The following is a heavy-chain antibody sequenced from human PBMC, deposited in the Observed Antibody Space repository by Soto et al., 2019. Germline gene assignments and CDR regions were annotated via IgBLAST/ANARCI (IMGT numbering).Heavy chain of an antibody. CDR1: GFTFSDYY. Sequence: QVQLVESGGGLVKPGGSLRLSCAASGFTFSDYYMSWIRQAPGKGLEWVSYISSSGSTIYYADSVKGRFTISRDNAKNSLYLQMNSLTAEDTAVYYCATVRYCSGGNCYSSYFYMDVWGKGTTVTVSS. V-gene: IGHV3-11*01. CDR3: ATVRYCSGGNCYSSYFYMDV. D-gene: IGHD2-15*01. J-gene: IGHJ6*03. CDR2: ISSSGSTI.